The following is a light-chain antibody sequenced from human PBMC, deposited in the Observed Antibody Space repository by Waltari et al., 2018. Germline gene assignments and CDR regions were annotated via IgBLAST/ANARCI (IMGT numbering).Light chain of an antibody. V-gene: IGKV3-15*01. CDR2: GAS. Sequence: EIVMTQSPATLSVSPGERATLSCRASQNVDSNLAWYQHKPGQAPRLLIYGASTRATDIPARFSGSGSGTEFTLTISSLQSKDFAIYYCQQYNNWPPEDTFGRGTKLEI. CDR3: QQYNNWPPEDT. J-gene: IGKJ2*01. CDR1: QNVDSN.